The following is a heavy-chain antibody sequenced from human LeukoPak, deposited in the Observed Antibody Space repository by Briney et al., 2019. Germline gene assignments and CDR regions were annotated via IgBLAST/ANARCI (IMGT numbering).Heavy chain of an antibody. CDR3: TTGYYDIVTGHYPNWYFDL. Sequence: PGGSLRLSCAASRFTFSSYAMNWVRQAPGKGLEWVSSISSTGKYIFYADSVRGRFTISRDNARNSLYLQMNSLRAEDSAVYHCTTGYYDIVTGHYPNWYFDLWGRGTLVAVSS. CDR2: ISSTGKYI. CDR1: RFTFSSYA. D-gene: IGHD3-9*01. V-gene: IGHV3-21*01. J-gene: IGHJ2*01.